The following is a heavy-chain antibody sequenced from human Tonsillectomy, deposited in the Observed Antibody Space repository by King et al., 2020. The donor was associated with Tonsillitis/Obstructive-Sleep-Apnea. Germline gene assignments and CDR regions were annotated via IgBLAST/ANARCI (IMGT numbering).Heavy chain of an antibody. D-gene: IGHD3-3*01. CDR1: GFTFSSNY. CDR3: ARGTRVEWLLVY. V-gene: IGHV3-66*01. J-gene: IGHJ4*02. CDR2: IYSGGST. Sequence: VQLVESGGGLVQPGGSLRLSCAASGFTFSSNYMSWVRQAPGKGLEWVSVIYSGGSTYYADSVKGRFTISRDNSKNTLYLQMNSLRAEDTAVYYCARGTRVEWLLVYWGQGTLVTVSS.